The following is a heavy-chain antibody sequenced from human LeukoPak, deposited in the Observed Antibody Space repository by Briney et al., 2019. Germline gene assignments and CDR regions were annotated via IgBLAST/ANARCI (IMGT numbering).Heavy chain of an antibody. CDR1: GFTFSDYY. CDR2: ISSSGSTI. Sequence: GGSLRLSCAASGFTFSDYYMSWIRQAPGKGLEWVSYISSSGSTIYYADSMKGRFTISRDNAKNSLYQQMNSLRAEDTAVYYCAREGDCSSTSCSYYYYYYGMDVWGQGTTVTVSS. V-gene: IGHV3-11*01. J-gene: IGHJ6*02. CDR3: AREGDCSSTSCSYYYYYYGMDV. D-gene: IGHD2-2*01.